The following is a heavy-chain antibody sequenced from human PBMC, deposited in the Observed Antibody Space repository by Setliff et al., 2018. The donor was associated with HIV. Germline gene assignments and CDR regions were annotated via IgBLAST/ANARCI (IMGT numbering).Heavy chain of an antibody. CDR1: GGSISSYY. CDR2: IYTSGST. V-gene: IGHV4-4*08. CDR3: ARHVGYSSSSLDY. Sequence: PSETLSLTCTVSGGSISSYYWSWIRQTPGKGLEWIGYIYTSGSTNYNPSLKSRVTISVDTSKNQFSLKLSSVTAADTAVYYCARHVGYSSSSLDYWGQGTLVTVS. D-gene: IGHD6-6*01. J-gene: IGHJ4*02.